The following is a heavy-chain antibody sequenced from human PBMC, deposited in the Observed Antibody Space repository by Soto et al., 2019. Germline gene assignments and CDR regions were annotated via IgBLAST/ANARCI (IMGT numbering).Heavy chain of an antibody. CDR1: GGSISSGGYY. J-gene: IGHJ5*02. V-gene: IGHV4-31*03. D-gene: IGHD4-17*01. CDR3: AREYTVTTGRMFDP. CDR2: IYYSGST. Sequence: QVQLQESGPGLVKPSQTLSLTCTVSGGSISSGGYYWSWIRQHPGKGLEWIGYIYYSGSTYYNPSLKRRVTISVDTSKNQFSLKLSSVTAADTAVYYCAREYTVTTGRMFDPWGQGTLVTVSS.